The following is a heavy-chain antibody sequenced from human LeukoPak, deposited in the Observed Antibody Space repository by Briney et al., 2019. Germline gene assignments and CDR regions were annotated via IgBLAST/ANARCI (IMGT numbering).Heavy chain of an antibody. D-gene: IGHD4-23*01. CDR2: ISSSSTYT. CDR3: ARAGNGFYFDY. Sequence: GGSLRLSCAASGLIFSSYTMNWVRQAPGKGLEWVSSISSSSTYTYHADSLKGRFTISRANAKNSLYLQMNSLRAEDTAVYYCARAGNGFYFDYWGQGTLVTVSS. J-gene: IGHJ4*02. V-gene: IGHV3-21*01. CDR1: GLIFSSYT.